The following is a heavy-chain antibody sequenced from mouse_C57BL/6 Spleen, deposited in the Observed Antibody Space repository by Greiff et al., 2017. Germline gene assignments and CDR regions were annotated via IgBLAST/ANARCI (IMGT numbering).Heavy chain of an antibody. D-gene: IGHD2-4*01. V-gene: IGHV5-12*01. Sequence: EVKLMESGGGLVQPGGSLKLSCAASGFTFSDYYMYWVRQTPEKRLEWVAYISNGGGSTYYPDTVKGRVTISRDNAKNTLYLQMSRLKSEDTAMYYCARQGGLPGWYFDVWGTGTTVTVSS. CDR2: ISNGGGST. J-gene: IGHJ1*03. CDR1: GFTFSDYY. CDR3: ARQGGLPGWYFDV.